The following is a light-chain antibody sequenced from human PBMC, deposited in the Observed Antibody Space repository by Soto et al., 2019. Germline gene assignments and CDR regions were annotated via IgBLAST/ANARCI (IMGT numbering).Light chain of an antibody. Sequence: EIVLTQSPGTLSLSPGERATLSCRASQTVTSNYLAWYQQKPGQAPRLLIYGASSRATGIPDRFSGGGSGTDFTLTISTLEPEDFAVYYCQHYSRSPYTFGQGIKLEIK. CDR2: GAS. CDR3: QHYSRSPYT. CDR1: QTVTSNY. V-gene: IGKV3-20*01. J-gene: IGKJ2*01.